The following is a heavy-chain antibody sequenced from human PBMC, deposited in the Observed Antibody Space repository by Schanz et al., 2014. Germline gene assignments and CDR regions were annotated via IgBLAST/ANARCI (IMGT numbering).Heavy chain of an antibody. D-gene: IGHD3-16*01. Sequence: QVQLVQSGAEVKKPGSSVKVSCKASGGTFSSYAFSWVRQAPGQGLEWMGRIIAPLDLEDYAQKFQGRVTITADKSTSTAYMELKSLRSADTAVYYCATIGVNDYWRFGLDLWGQGTTVTVSS. J-gene: IGHJ6*02. V-gene: IGHV1-69*04. CDR1: GGTFSSYA. CDR3: ATIGVNDYWRFGLDL. CDR2: IIAPLDLE.